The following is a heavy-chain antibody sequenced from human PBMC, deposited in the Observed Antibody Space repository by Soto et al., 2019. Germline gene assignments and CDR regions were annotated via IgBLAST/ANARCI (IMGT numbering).Heavy chain of an antibody. V-gene: IGHV3-33*01. CDR3: ATGAYSSSWAFDI. Sequence: GGSLRLSCAASGFTFSSYGMHWVHQAPGKGLEWVAVIWYDGSNKYYADSVKGRFTISRDNSKNTLYLQMNSLRAEDPAVYSCATGAYSSSWAFDIWGQRRMVSVSS. D-gene: IGHD6-6*01. J-gene: IGHJ3*02. CDR2: IWYDGSNK. CDR1: GFTFSSYG.